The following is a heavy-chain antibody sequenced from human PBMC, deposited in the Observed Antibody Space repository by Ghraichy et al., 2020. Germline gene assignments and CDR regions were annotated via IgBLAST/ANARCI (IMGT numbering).Heavy chain of an antibody. J-gene: IGHJ5*02. CDR3: ARVEILEPFDP. CDR1: GASISSSSYY. V-gene: IGHV4-39*01. Sequence: SETLSLTCTVSGASISSSSYYWGWIRQPPGKGLEWIGSIYHSGTTYYSPSLKSRVTISVDTSTNQFSLKLSSVTAADTAVYYCARVEILEPFDPWGRGTLVAVSS. D-gene: IGHD3-3*01. CDR2: IYHSGTT.